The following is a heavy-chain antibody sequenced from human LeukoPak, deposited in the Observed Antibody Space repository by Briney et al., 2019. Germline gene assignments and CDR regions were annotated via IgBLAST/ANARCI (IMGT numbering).Heavy chain of an antibody. Sequence: SETLSLTCTVSGGSISSSSYYWGWIRQPPGKGLEWIGSIYYSGSTYYNPSLKSRVTISVDTSKNQFSLKLSSVTAADTAVYYCARHQETIVGAQGFDYWGQGTLVTVSS. CDR1: GGSISSSSYY. CDR3: ARHQETIVGAQGFDY. J-gene: IGHJ4*02. V-gene: IGHV4-39*01. D-gene: IGHD1-26*01. CDR2: IYYSGST.